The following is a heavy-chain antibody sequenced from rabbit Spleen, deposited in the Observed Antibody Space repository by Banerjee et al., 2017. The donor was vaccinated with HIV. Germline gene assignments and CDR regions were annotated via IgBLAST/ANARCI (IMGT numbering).Heavy chain of an antibody. Sequence: YLKESGGGLVQPGGSLKVSCKASGFILSSYYMNWVRQAPGKGLEWIGYIDPVFGITYYASWVNGRFSISRENAQNTVFLQMTSLTAADTATYFCARDGAGGSYFALWGPGTLVTVS. D-gene: IGHD8-1*01. CDR1: GFILSSYY. CDR2: IDPVFGIT. CDR3: ARDGAGGSYFAL. J-gene: IGHJ4*01. V-gene: IGHV1S7*01.